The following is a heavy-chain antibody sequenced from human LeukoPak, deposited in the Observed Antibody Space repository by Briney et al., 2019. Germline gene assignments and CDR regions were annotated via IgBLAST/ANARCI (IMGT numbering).Heavy chain of an antibody. CDR2: IYTSGST. V-gene: IGHV4-4*07. CDR3: AREDYYDTSGYLRHWYFDL. J-gene: IGHJ2*01. CDR1: GGSISSYY. D-gene: IGHD3-22*01. Sequence: SETLSLTCTVPGGSISSYYWSWIRQPAGKGLEWIGRIYTSGSTNHNPSLKSRVTMSVDTSKNQFSLKLSSVTAADTAVYYCAREDYYDTSGYLRHWYFDLWGRGTLVTVSS.